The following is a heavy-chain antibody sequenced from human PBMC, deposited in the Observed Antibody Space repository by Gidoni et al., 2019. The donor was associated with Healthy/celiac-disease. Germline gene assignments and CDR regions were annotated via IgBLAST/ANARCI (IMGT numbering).Heavy chain of an antibody. CDR3: ARGGYDSSGLPYYYYCMDV. CDR2: IYSGGST. CDR1: GFTASSNH. D-gene: IGHD3-22*01. V-gene: IGHV3-66*01. Sequence: EVQLVESGGGLVQPGGSLRLCCAAPGFTASSNHMSWVRQAPGKGLEWVSVIYSGGSTYYADSVKGRFTISRDNSKNTLYLKMNSLRAEDTAVYYCARGGYDSSGLPYYYYCMDVWGKGTTVTVSS. J-gene: IGHJ6*03.